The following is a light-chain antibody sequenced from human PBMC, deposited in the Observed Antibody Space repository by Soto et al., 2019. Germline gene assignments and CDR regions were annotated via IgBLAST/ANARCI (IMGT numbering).Light chain of an antibody. Sequence: IVMTQSPATLSVSPGERATLSCRASQSISNNLAWYQQKPGQAPRLLIYGASTRATGIPARFSGGGSGTVFSLTISSLQSEDFADYYRQQYNSWLTFGGGTKVEIK. CDR2: GAS. CDR1: QSISNN. J-gene: IGKJ4*01. V-gene: IGKV3-15*01. CDR3: QQYNSWLT.